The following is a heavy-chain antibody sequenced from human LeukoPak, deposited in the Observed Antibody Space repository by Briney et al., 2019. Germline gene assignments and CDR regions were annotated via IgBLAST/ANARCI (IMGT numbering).Heavy chain of an antibody. Sequence: GGSLRLSCAASGFTFSSNGMHWVRQAPGKGLEWVAFIRFDGSDKYYADSVKGRFTIFRDNSKNTLYLQMNSLRAEDTAVYCCAKDLRFLEWLSSNIDYWGQGTLVTVSS. CDR1: GFTFSSNG. J-gene: IGHJ4*02. CDR2: IRFDGSDK. CDR3: AKDLRFLEWLSSNIDY. D-gene: IGHD3-3*01. V-gene: IGHV3-30*02.